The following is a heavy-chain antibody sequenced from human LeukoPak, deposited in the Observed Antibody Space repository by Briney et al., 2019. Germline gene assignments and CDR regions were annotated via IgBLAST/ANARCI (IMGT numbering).Heavy chain of an antibody. CDR2: IFGSGDNT. CDR3: ARDWFGELLNY. V-gene: IGHV3-23*01. J-gene: IGHJ4*02. Sequence: PGGSLRLSCAASGFTFSSYAMSWVRQAPGKGLEWVSTIFGSGDNTNYADSVKGRFTISRDSSKNTLYLQMNSLRAEDTAVYYCARDWFGELLNYWGQGTLVTVSS. CDR1: GFTFSSYA. D-gene: IGHD3-10*01.